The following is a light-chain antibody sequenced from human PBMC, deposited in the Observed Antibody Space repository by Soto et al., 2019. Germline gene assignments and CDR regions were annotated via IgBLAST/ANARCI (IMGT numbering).Light chain of an antibody. CDR3: QQYESSPRT. J-gene: IGKJ1*01. V-gene: IGKV3-20*01. Sequence: ETVLTQSPGTLSLSPGERATLSCRASQSVGGSLAWYQQRPGQAPRLLVYHTSNRATGIPDRFSASGSGTDFTLTISRLEPEDFAVYYCQQYESSPRTLGQGTKVDIK. CDR1: QSVGGS. CDR2: HTS.